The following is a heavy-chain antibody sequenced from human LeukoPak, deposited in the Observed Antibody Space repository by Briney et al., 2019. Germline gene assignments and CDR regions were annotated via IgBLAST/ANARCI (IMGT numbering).Heavy chain of an antibody. CDR2: INWNGDST. CDR3: ARGGLRRITMIVVIKDAFDI. V-gene: IGHV3-20*04. J-gene: IGHJ3*02. CDR1: GFTFDDYG. Sequence: PGGSLRLSCAASGFTFDDYGMSWVRQAPGKGLEWVSGINWNGDSTGYADSVKGRFTISRDNAKNSLFLQMNSLRAEDTALYYCARGGLRRITMIVVIKDAFDIWGQGTMVTVSS. D-gene: IGHD3-22*01.